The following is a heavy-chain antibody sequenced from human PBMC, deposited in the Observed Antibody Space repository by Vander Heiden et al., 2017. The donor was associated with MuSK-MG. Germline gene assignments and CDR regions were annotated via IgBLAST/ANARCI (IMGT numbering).Heavy chain of an antibody. CDR2: ITAYNGNT. D-gene: IGHD3-9*01. V-gene: IGHV1-18*04. CDR1: GSSFTSYG. CDR3: ARLRGMYYDILTGYYNYDAFDI. J-gene: IGHJ3*02. Sequence: QAQLVQSGAAVKKPGASVKVSCKTSGSSFTSYGISWVRQAPGQGLEWMGWITAYNGNTNYAKNVQGRVTMTTETSTTTAYMELRSLRSDDTATYYCARLRGMYYDILTGYYNYDAFDIWGQGTMVTVSS.